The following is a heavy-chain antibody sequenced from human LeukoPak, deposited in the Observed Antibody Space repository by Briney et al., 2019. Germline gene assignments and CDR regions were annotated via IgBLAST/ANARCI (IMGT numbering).Heavy chain of an antibody. CDR2: ISGSGGST. D-gene: IGHD2-2*01. CDR1: GFTFGSYA. Sequence: GGSLRLSCAASGFTFGSYAMSWVRQAPGKGLEWVSAISGSGGSTYYADSVKGRFTISRDNSKNTLYLQMNSLRAEDTAVYYCAKGPSSTRRHIDYWGQGTLVTVSS. V-gene: IGHV3-23*01. CDR3: AKGPSSTRRHIDY. J-gene: IGHJ4*02.